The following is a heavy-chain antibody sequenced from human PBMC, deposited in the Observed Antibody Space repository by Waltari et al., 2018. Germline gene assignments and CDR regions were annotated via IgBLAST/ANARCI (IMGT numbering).Heavy chain of an antibody. Sequence: QVQLVQSGAEVKKPGASVKVSCKASGYTFTGYYMHWVRQAPGQGLEWMGWINPNSGGTNYAQKFQGRVTMTRDTSISTAYMELSRLRSDDTAVYYCARDVTVVVPAAIAGAAAERGNWFDPWGQGTLVTVSS. D-gene: IGHD2-2*01. V-gene: IGHV1-2*02. CDR3: ARDVTVVVPAAIAGAAAERGNWFDP. J-gene: IGHJ5*02. CDR1: GYTFTGYY. CDR2: INPNSGGT.